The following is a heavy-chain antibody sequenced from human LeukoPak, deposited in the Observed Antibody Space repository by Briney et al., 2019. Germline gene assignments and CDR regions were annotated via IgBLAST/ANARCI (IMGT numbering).Heavy chain of an antibody. J-gene: IGHJ4*02. D-gene: IGHD6-19*01. CDR2: INQDGSEK. V-gene: IGHV3-7*01. Sequence: GGSLRLSCAASGFTFSTYWMTWVRQTPGKGLEWVAHINQDGSEKYYVDSVKGRFTISRDNAKNSLYLQMNSLRAEDTAVYYCARDRAVAGLCDYWGQGTLVTVSS. CDR1: GFTFSTYW. CDR3: ARDRAVAGLCDY.